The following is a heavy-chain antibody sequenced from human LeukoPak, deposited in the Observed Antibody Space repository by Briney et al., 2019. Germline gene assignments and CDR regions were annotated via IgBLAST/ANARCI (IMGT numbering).Heavy chain of an antibody. CDR1: GFTFSNYW. CDR2: INSDGSST. V-gene: IGHV3-74*01. CDR3: ARVRSSGWSYFDY. D-gene: IGHD6-19*01. J-gene: IGHJ4*02. Sequence: SGGSLRLSCAASGFTFSNYWMHWVRQAPGKGLVWVSRINSDGSSTSYADSVKGRFTISRDHAKNTLYLQMNSLRAEDTAVYYCARVRSSGWSYFDYWGQGTLVTVSS.